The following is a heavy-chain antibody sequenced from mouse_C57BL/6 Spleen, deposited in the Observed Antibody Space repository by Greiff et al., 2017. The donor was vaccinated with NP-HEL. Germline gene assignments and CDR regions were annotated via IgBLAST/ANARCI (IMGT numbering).Heavy chain of an antibody. CDR3: ARWAYYSNVMDY. Sequence: QVQLQHSGAELARPGASVKLSCKASGYTFTSYGISWVKQRTGQGLEWIGEIYPRSGNTYYNEKFKGKATLTADKSSSTAYMELRSLTSEDSAVYFCARWAYYSNVMDYWGQGTSVTVSS. CDR2: IYPRSGNT. J-gene: IGHJ4*01. D-gene: IGHD2-5*01. V-gene: IGHV1-81*01. CDR1: GYTFTSYG.